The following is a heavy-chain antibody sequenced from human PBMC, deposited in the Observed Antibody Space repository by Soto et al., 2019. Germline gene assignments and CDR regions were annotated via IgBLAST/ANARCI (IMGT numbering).Heavy chain of an antibody. CDR3: ARHLIVVVPAAITGYYYYYGMDV. CDR1: GYSFTSYW. V-gene: IGHV5-10-1*01. CDR2: IDPSDSYT. Sequence: PGESLKISCKGSGYSFTSYWISWVRQMPGEGLEWMGRIDPSDSYTNYSPSFQGHVTISADKSISTAYLQWSSLKASDTAMYYCARHLIVVVPAAITGYYYYYGMDVWGQGTTVTVSS. J-gene: IGHJ6*02. D-gene: IGHD2-2*01.